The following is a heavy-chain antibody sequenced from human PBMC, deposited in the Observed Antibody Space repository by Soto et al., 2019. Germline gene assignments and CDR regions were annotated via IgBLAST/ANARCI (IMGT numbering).Heavy chain of an antibody. CDR2: ISGGGGST. J-gene: IGHJ4*02. CDR1: GFTFSNYA. D-gene: IGHD3-10*01. Sequence: PGGSLRRSCAASGFTFSNYAMSWVRQAPGKGLERVSVISGGGGSTYYADSVKGRFTVSRDNSENTLYLQMNSLRAEDTAVYYCAKDHLIIAMVRGVILYYFDYWGQGTLVTVSS. CDR3: AKDHLIIAMVRGVILYYFDY. V-gene: IGHV3-23*01.